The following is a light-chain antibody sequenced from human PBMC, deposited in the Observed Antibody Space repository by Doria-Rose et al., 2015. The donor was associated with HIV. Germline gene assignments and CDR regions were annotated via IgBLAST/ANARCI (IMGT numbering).Light chain of an antibody. V-gene: IGKV4-1*01. Sequence: IRLTQSPDSLAVSLGERATINCKSSQSVFYSSNNKNYLAWYQQKPGQPPKLLIYWASTRESGVPDRFSGSGSGTDFTLTISSLQAEDVAVYYCQQYYSTALFGGGTRVEIK. CDR3: QQYYSTAL. J-gene: IGKJ4*01. CDR1: QSVFYSSNNKNY. CDR2: WAS.